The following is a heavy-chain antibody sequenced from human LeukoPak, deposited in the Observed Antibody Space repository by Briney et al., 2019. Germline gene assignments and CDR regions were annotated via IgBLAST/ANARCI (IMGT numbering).Heavy chain of an antibody. Sequence: GGPLRLSCTVSGFTVSSNSWSWVRQAPGKGLEWVSFIYSGGNTHYSDSVKGRFTLSRDNSKNTLYLQMNSLRAEDTAVYYCAKGGDYVWGSLSVGYWGQGTLVTVSS. CDR3: AKGGDYVWGSLSVGY. V-gene: IGHV3-53*05. J-gene: IGHJ4*02. CDR1: GFTVSSNS. CDR2: IYSGGNT. D-gene: IGHD3-16*01.